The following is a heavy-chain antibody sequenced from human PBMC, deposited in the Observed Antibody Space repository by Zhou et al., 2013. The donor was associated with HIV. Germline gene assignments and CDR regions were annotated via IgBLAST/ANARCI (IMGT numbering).Heavy chain of an antibody. CDR3: ARNDDFWSGYYGPFDY. Sequence: QVQLVQSGAEVKKPGASVKVSCKASGYTFTSYYMHWVRQAPGQGLEWMGIINPSGGSTSYAQKFQGRVTMTRDTSTSTVYMELSSLRSEDTAVYYCARNDDFWSGYYGPFDYWGQGTLVTVSS. CDR1: GYTFTSYY. V-gene: IGHV1-46*03. D-gene: IGHD3-3*01. CDR2: INPSGGST. J-gene: IGHJ4*02.